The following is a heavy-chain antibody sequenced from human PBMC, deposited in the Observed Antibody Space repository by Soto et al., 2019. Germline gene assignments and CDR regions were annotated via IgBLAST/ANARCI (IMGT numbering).Heavy chain of an antibody. CDR2: FDPEDGET. V-gene: IGHV1-24*01. Sequence: ASVKVSYKVSGYTLTELSMHWVRQAPGKGLEWMGGFDPEDGETIYAQKFQGRVTMTEDTSTDTAYMELSSLRSEDTAVYYCATSSTQFYTAMVIYWGQGTLVTVSS. D-gene: IGHD5-18*01. CDR3: ATSSTQFYTAMVIY. J-gene: IGHJ4*02. CDR1: GYTLTELS.